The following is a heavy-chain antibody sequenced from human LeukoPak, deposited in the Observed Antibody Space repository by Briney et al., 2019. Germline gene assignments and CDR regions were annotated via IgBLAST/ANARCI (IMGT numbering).Heavy chain of an antibody. CDR3: ARHYYDSSGLAYYFDY. CDR1: GCSFSSSSTY. CDR2: VRYSGKT. V-gene: IGHV4-39*01. J-gene: IGHJ4*02. Sequence: SETLSLTCTVSGCSFSSSSTYWGWIRQPPGKGLEWIGSVRYSGKTYYNPSLKSRVTMSLDTSKNQFSLRLTSVTSADTAVYSCARHYYDSSGLAYYFDYWGQGTLVTVSS. D-gene: IGHD3-22*01.